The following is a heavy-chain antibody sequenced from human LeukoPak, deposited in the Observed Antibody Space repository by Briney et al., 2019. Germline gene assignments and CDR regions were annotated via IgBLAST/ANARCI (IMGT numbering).Heavy chain of an antibody. V-gene: IGHV1-8*01. J-gene: IGHJ3*02. D-gene: IGHD3-3*01. CDR2: MNPNSGNT. CDR1: GYTFTSYE. Sequence: ASVKVSCKASGYTFTSYEINWVRQATGQGLEWMGWMNPNSGNTGYAQKFQGRVTITRNTSISTAYMELSSLRSEDTAVYYCARTNYDFWSGYTDAFDIWGQGTMVTVSS. CDR3: ARTNYDFWSGYTDAFDI.